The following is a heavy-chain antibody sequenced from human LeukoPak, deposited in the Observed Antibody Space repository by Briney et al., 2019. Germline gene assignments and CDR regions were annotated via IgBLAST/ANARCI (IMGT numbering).Heavy chain of an antibody. J-gene: IGHJ4*02. D-gene: IGHD3-16*01. CDR1: GITFSRFW. CDR3: ASGGHLDW. V-gene: IGHV3-7*03. Sequence: PGGSLRLSCAASGITFSRFWMSWVRQAPGKGLQWVANINEDGSEKHYVDSVKGRFTTSRDNAENSLYLQMNSLRAEDTAVYYCASGGHLDWWGQGALVTVAS. CDR2: INEDGSEK.